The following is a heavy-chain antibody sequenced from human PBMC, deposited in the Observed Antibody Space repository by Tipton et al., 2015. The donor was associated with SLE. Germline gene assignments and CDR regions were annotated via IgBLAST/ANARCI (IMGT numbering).Heavy chain of an antibody. CDR1: GGSIRSSNW. CDR2: IDHSGST. D-gene: IGHD5-18*01. Sequence: TLSLTCAVSGGSIRSSNWWSWVRQPPGKGLEWSGEIDHSGSTNSNPSLKSRVSMSVDKSKNQFSLKLSSVTVADTAVYYCARTAGRSVKLWYFDLWGRGTLVTVSS. CDR3: ARTAGRSVKLWYFDL. J-gene: IGHJ2*01. V-gene: IGHV4-4*02.